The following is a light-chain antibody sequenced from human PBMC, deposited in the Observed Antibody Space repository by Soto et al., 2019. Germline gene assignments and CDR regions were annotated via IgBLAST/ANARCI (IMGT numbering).Light chain of an antibody. V-gene: IGKV3-11*01. CDR3: QHYNTCPWT. Sequence: EIVLTQSPGTLSLSPGERATLSCGASQSIGSLLGLYQHKPGLSPRLLISDVSNRATCIPARFSGSGSGTEFTLTISSLQSEDFAVYYCQHYNTCPWTCGQGTKVDIK. J-gene: IGKJ1*01. CDR2: DVS. CDR1: QSIGSL.